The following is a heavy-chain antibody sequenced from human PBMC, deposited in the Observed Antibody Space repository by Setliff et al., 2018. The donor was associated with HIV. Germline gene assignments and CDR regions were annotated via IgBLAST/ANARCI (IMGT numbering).Heavy chain of an antibody. CDR3: ARSSLGTATHFDS. J-gene: IGHJ4*02. D-gene: IGHD2-15*01. V-gene: IGHV3-48*03. Sequence: GGSLRLSCAASGFTFSTYEMNWVRQAPGKGLEWVSYISSSGDTIYYADSVKLRFTISRDNAENSLDLQLNYLRAGDTAVYYCARSSLGTATHFDSWGQGTLVTVSS. CDR2: ISSSGDTI. CDR1: GFTFSTYE.